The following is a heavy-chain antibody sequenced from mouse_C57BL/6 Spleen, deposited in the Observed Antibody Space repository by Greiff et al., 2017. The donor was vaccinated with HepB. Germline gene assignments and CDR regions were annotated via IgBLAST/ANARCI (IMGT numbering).Heavy chain of an antibody. J-gene: IGHJ2*01. Sequence: EVKLQESGPGLVKPSQSLSLTCSVTGYSITSGYYWNWIRQFPGNKLEWMGYISYDGSNNYNPSLKNRISITRDTSKNQFFLKLNSVTTEDTATYYCARREVNWGQGTTLTVSS. CDR3: ARREVN. V-gene: IGHV3-6*01. D-gene: IGHD2-1*01. CDR1: GYSITSGYY. CDR2: ISYDGSN.